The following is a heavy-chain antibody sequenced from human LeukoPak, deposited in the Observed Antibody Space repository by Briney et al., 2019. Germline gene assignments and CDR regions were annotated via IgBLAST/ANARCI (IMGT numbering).Heavy chain of an antibody. V-gene: IGHV4-59*01. CDR2: FYNSGRS. Sequence: SGTLSLTCTVSDDSINDYYRGWIRQPPGKGLEWIGYFYNSGRSTYNPSLKSRVTISADTSKNHFSLKLNSVTTADTAVYYCTRGAGWLIDYWGQGILVTVSS. J-gene: IGHJ4*02. CDR1: DDSINDYY. CDR3: TRGAGWLIDY. D-gene: IGHD3-16*01.